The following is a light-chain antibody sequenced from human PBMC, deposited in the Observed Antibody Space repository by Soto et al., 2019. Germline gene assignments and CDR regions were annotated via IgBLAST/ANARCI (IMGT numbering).Light chain of an antibody. J-gene: IGLJ1*01. CDR3: SSDAGSSTYV. Sequence: QSVLTQPASVSGSPGQSITISCTGTSSDVGNYNLVSWYRQHSGKAPKLMIYEGNKRPSGVSNRFSGSKSGNTASLTISGLQAEDEADYYCSSDAGSSTYVFGAGTKVTVL. CDR1: SSDVGNYNL. V-gene: IGLV2-23*01. CDR2: EGN.